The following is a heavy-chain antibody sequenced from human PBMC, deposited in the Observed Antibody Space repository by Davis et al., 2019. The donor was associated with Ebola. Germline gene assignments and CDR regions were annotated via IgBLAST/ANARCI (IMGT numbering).Heavy chain of an antibody. D-gene: IGHD3-16*01. V-gene: IGHV3-30*02. J-gene: IGHJ6*03. CDR3: AKKGALYYYYMDV. CDR1: GFTFSSYG. CDR2: IRYDGSNK. Sequence: GESLKISCAASGFTFSSYGMHWVRQAPGKGLEWVAFIRYDGSNKYYADSVKGRFTISRDNSKNTLYLQMSSLRAEDTAVYYCAKKGALYYYYMDVWGKGTTVTVSS.